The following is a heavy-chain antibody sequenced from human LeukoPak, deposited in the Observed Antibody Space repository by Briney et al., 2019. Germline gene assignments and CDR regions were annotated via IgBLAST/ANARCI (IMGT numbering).Heavy chain of an antibody. D-gene: IGHD3-3*01. J-gene: IGHJ5*02. Sequence: SETLSLTYTVSGGSFSSSSYYWGWIRQPPGKGLEGIGSIYYSGSTYYNPSLKSRVTISVDTSKNQFSLKLSSVTAADTAVYYCARMGGYYDFWSGYLANNWFDPWGQGTLVTVSS. CDR3: ARMGGYYDFWSGYLANNWFDP. V-gene: IGHV4-39*01. CDR1: GGSFSSSSYY. CDR2: IYYSGST.